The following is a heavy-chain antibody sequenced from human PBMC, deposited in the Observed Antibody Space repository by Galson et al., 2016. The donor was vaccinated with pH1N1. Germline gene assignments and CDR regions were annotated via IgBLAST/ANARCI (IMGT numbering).Heavy chain of an antibody. CDR2: IDPSGGGT. J-gene: IGHJ4*02. V-gene: IGHV1-46*01. D-gene: IGHD1-26*01. CDR1: GYTFTTNY. Sequence: SVKVSCKAPGYTFTTNYIHWVRQAPGQGLEWMGVIDPSGGGTTYAQKFQARVTMTRDTSTSTVYMDLSSLKSEDTAVYYCTRDLGRRREYWGQGTLVTVSS. CDR3: TRDLGRRREY.